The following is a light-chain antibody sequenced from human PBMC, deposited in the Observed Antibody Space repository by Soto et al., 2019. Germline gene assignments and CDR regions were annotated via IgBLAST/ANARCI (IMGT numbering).Light chain of an antibody. V-gene: IGKV3-15*01. Sequence: EIVLTQSPAALSVSPGERVTLSCWASQSVSSGHLAWYQQKPGQAPRLLIYGASTRATGIPARFSGSGSGTEFTLTISSLQPEDFAVYYCQQYTNWPPETFGQGTKVDIK. J-gene: IGKJ1*01. CDR3: QQYTNWPPET. CDR1: QSVSSGH. CDR2: GAS.